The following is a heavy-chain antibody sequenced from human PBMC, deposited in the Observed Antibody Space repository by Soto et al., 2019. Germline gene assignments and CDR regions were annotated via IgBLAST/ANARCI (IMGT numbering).Heavy chain of an antibody. V-gene: IGHV3-49*03. CDR3: TREGLYCSGGSCYLYYMDV. CDR1: GFTFGDYA. D-gene: IGHD2-15*01. J-gene: IGHJ6*03. CDR2: IRSKAYGWTT. Sequence: GGSLRLSCTASGFTFGDYAMSWFRQAPGKGLEWVGFIRSKAYGWTTEYAASVKGRFTISRDDSKSIAYLQMNSLKTEDTAVYYCTREGLYCSGGSCYLYYMDVWGKGTTVTVSS.